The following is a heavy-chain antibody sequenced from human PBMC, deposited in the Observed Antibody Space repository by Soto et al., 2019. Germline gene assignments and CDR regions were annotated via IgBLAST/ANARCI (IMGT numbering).Heavy chain of an antibody. CDR3: ARELHPGLRVPYYIDV. V-gene: IGHV1-69*04. Sequence: GASVKVSCKASGGTFSSYTISWVRQAPGQGLEWMGRIILILGIANYAQKFQGRVTITADKSTSTAYMELSSLRSEDTAVYYCARELHPGLRVPYYIDVRGTGTTVTL. CDR1: GGTFSSYT. J-gene: IGHJ6*03. CDR2: IILILGIA. D-gene: IGHD2-2*01.